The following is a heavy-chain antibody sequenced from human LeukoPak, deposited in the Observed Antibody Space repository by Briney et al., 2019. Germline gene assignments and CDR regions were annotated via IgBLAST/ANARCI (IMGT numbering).Heavy chain of an antibody. CDR2: INPKSCNT. D-gene: IGHD6-19*01. V-gene: IGHV1-8*01. Sequence: SVTVSRKASGYTFTNYDINWVRQATGQGLEWMGWINPKSCNTGHPHKFQGRVAMTRNTSIRTGYMELSSLNSEDTAVYYCAKSAYIAVSEYGLFVSRFDPGGQGTLVTVSS. J-gene: IGHJ5*02. CDR3: AKSAYIAVSEYGLFVSRFDP. CDR1: GYTFTNYD.